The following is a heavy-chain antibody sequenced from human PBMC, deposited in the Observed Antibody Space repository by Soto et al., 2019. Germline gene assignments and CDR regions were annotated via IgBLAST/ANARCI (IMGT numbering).Heavy chain of an antibody. J-gene: IGHJ5*02. V-gene: IGHV4-59*01. D-gene: IGHD2-8*01. CDR2: IYYSGST. Sequence: ASETLSLTCTVSGGSISSYYWSWIRQPPGKGLEWIGYIYYSGSTNYNPSLKSRVTISVDTSKNQFSLKLSSVTAADTAVYYCARAPSVLIVYAPKFDPWGQGTLVTVSS. CDR1: GGSISSYY. CDR3: ARAPSVLIVYAPKFDP.